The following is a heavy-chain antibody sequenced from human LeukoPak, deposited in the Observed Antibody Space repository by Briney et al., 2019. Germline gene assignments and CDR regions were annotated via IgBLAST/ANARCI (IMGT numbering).Heavy chain of an antibody. CDR2: IYTSGST. J-gene: IGHJ6*02. V-gene: IGHV4-61*02. Sequence: SQTLSLTCTVSGGSISSGSYYWSWIRQPAGKGLEWIGRIYTSGSTNYNPSLKSRVTISVDPSKNQFSLKLSSVTAADTAVYYCARGGTYYDILTGYYPTGMDVWGQGTTVTVSS. CDR3: ARGGTYYDILTGYYPTGMDV. D-gene: IGHD3-9*01. CDR1: GGSISSGSYY.